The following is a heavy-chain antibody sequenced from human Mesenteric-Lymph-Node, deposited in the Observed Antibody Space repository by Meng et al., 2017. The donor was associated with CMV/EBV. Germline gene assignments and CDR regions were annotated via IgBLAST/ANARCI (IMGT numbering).Heavy chain of an antibody. J-gene: IGHJ4*02. CDR3: AKNSGASGYDPFDL. V-gene: IGHV3-30*18. Sequence: ASGFTFSSYGMHGVRQAPGKGLEWVAVISYDGSNKYYADSVKGRFTTSRDTSKNTLYVQMNSLRAEDTAVYYCAKNSGASGYDPFDLWGQGTLVTVSS. D-gene: IGHD5-12*01. CDR1: GFTFSSYG. CDR2: ISYDGSNK.